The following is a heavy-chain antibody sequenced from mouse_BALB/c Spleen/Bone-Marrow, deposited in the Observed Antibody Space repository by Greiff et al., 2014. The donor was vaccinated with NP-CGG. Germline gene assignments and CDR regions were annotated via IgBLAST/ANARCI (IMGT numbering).Heavy chain of an antibody. CDR1: GFSLSSYG. V-gene: IGHV2-2*02. Sequence: VQLQQSGPGLVQPSQSLSITRTVSGFSLSSYGVHWVRQSPGKGLEWLGAIWSGGSTDYNAAFISRLTISKDNSKSQVFFKMTSLQANDTAIYYCARNHRGCYFDYWGQGTTLTVSS. D-gene: IGHD3-3*01. CDR2: IWSGGST. CDR3: ARNHRGCYFDY. J-gene: IGHJ2*01.